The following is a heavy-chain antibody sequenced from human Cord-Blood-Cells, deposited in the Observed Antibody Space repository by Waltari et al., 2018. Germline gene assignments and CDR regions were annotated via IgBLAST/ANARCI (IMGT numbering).Heavy chain of an antibody. Sequence: QVQLQQWGAGLLKPSETLSLTCAVYGGSFSGYYWSWIRQPPGKGLEWVGEINHSGSTNYNPSLKSRVTISVDTAKSQFALKLGSVTAADTAVYYCARWFSGSYYFDYWGQGTLVTVSS. J-gene: IGHJ4*02. CDR2: INHSGST. CDR3: ARWFSGSYYFDY. CDR1: GGSFSGYY. V-gene: IGHV4-34*01. D-gene: IGHD3-10*01.